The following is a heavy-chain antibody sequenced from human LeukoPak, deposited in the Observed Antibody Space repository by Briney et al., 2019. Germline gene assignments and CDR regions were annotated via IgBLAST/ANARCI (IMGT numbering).Heavy chain of an antibody. J-gene: IGHJ5*02. V-gene: IGHV4-59*08. CDR2: IYYSGTT. CDR1: GGSISGFY. CDR3: ARQSVEAGTHWFDP. Sequence: SETLSLTCTVSGGSISGFYWSWIRQPPGKGLEWIGYIYYSGTTHCNSSLKSRVTISVDTSKNQLSLKLSSVTAADTAVYYCARQSVEAGTHWFDPWGQGTLVTVCS. D-gene: IGHD6-13*01.